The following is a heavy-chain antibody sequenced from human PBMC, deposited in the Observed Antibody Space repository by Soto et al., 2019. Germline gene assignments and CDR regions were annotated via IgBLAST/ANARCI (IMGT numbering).Heavy chain of an antibody. CDR1: GGTLSSFINYP. V-gene: IGHV1-69*06. J-gene: IGHJ4*02. D-gene: IGHD3-3*01. Sequence: SVKVSCKASGGTLSSFINYPINWVRQAPGQGLEWMGGIVPNVGTVNYAQKFQGRVTITADKSTGTAYMELSSLRSEDTALYYCARRDTSGFLRYFDNWGQGTMVTVSS. CDR2: IVPNVGTV. CDR3: ARRDTSGFLRYFDN.